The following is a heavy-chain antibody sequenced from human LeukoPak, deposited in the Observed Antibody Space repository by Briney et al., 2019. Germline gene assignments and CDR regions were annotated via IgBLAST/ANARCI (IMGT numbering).Heavy chain of an antibody. V-gene: IGHV3-74*01. CDR1: GFTFTSVW. CDR2: INTDGTIT. J-gene: IGHJ4*02. Sequence: GGSLRLSCAASGFTFTSVWMHWFRQAPGKGLVWVSRINTDGTITGYADSVKGRFTISRDNAKNTLYLQMNSLRAEDTAVYHCARDRTTVTLFDYWGQGALVTVSS. D-gene: IGHD4-17*01. CDR3: ARDRTTVTLFDY.